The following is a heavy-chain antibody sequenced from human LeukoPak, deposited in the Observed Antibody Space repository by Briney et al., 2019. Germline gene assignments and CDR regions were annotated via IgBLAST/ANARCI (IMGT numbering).Heavy chain of an antibody. CDR2: IYPGGSDT. Sequence: GESLKISCKGSGYSFTSYWIGCVPQMGGKGLGWMGIIYPGGSDTRYSPSFQGQVTISADNSISTAYLQWSSLKASDTAMYYCARRGAGLDYWGQGTLVTVSS. J-gene: IGHJ4*02. D-gene: IGHD3-16*01. V-gene: IGHV5-51*01. CDR1: GYSFTSYW. CDR3: ARRGAGLDY.